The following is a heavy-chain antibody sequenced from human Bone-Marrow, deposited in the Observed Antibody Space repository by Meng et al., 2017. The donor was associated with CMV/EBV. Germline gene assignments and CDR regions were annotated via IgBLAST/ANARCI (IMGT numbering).Heavy chain of an antibody. D-gene: IGHD2-21*01. V-gene: IGHV3-74*01. Sequence: GGSLRLSCAASGFTFSSYWMHWVRQAPGKGLVWVSRINSDGSSTSYADSVKGRFTISRDNAKNTLYLQMSSLRAEDTAVYYCARDIVGPSEYYFDYWGQGTLVTVSS. CDR1: GFTFSSYW. CDR2: INSDGSST. CDR3: ARDIVGPSEYYFDY. J-gene: IGHJ4*02.